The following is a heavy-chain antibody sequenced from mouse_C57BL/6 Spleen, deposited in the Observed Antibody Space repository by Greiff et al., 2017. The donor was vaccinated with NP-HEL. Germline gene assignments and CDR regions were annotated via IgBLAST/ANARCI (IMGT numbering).Heavy chain of an antibody. CDR3: ARYGYGSNYAMDY. V-gene: IGHV1-72*01. D-gene: IGHD1-1*01. CDR2: IEPNRGGA. CDR1: GYTFTSYW. J-gene: IGHJ4*01. Sequence: QVQLQQPEAELVKPGASVTLSCKASGYTFTSYWMHWVKQRPRRGPVRIGRIEPNRGGAKYNEQFKSKATLPVDKPSSTAYMQLSSLTSEDSAVYYCARYGYGSNYAMDYWGQGPSVTVSS.